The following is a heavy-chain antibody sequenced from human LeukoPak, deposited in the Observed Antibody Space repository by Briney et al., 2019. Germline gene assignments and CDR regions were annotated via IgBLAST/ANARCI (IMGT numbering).Heavy chain of an antibody. J-gene: IGHJ3*02. Sequence: PGGSLRLSCAASGFYFANYAMSWVRQAPGKGLEWVSATVGGGSPNTYHADSVKGRFTISRDNSKNTLFLQMNSLRAEDTAVYYCARDHHRRLYDSQARDTFDIWGQGTMVTVSS. CDR1: GFYFANYA. CDR3: ARDHHRRLYDSQARDTFDI. D-gene: IGHD3-22*01. CDR2: TVGGGSPNT. V-gene: IGHV3-23*01.